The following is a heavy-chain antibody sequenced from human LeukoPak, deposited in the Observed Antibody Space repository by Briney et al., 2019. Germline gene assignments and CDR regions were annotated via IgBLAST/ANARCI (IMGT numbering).Heavy chain of an antibody. D-gene: IGHD3-10*01. CDR2: ISAYNGNT. CDR1: GYTFSSYD. Sequence: ASVKVSCKAPGYTFSSYDISWVRQAPGQGLEWMGWISAYNGNTNYAQKLQGRVTMTTDTSTSTAYMELRSLRSDDTAVYYCARGIHYGSGTPLGYWGQGTLVTVSS. CDR3: ARGIHYGSGTPLGY. V-gene: IGHV1-18*01. J-gene: IGHJ4*02.